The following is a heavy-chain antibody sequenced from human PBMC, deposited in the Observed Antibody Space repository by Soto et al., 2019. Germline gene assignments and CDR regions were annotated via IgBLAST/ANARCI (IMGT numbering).Heavy chain of an antibody. V-gene: IGHV3-30-3*01. Sequence: PGGSLRLSCAASRFTFSYYAMHWIRQAPGKGLEWMAVILSDGSKQYYAESVKGRFTISRDNSKSTLYLQMNSLRVEDTAVYYCVRTIEVAGPDAFDMWGQGTMVTVSS. CDR2: ILSDGSKQ. D-gene: IGHD6-19*01. CDR3: VRTIEVAGPDAFDM. J-gene: IGHJ3*02. CDR1: RFTFSYYA.